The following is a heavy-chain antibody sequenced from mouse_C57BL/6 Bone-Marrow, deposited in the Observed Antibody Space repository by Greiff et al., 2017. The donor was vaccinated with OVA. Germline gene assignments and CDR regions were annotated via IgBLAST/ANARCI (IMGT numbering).Heavy chain of an antibody. V-gene: IGHV1-53*01. J-gene: IGHJ4*01. D-gene: IGHD2-3*01. CDR1: GYTFTSYW. Sequence: VQLQQSGTELVKPGASVKLSCKASGYTFTSYWMHWVKQRPGQGLEWIGNINPSNGGTNYNEKFKSKATLTVDKSSSTAYMQLSSLTSEDSAVYYCARSGGYYEALDYWGQGTSVTVSS. CDR2: INPSNGGT. CDR3: ARSGGYYEALDY.